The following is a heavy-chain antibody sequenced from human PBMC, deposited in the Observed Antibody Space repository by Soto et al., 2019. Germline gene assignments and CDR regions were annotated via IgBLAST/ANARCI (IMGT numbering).Heavy chain of an antibody. CDR2: INDRGNI. D-gene: IGHD3-10*01. J-gene: IGHJ6*03. CDR1: GGSFSGYQ. Sequence: QVQLQQWGAGLLKPSETLSLTCAVYGGSFSGYQWSWIRQTPGKGLEWIGEINDRGNINYNPSLKSRVPIFVDTHKKQISLKLSSVTAADTAVYYCARGLILWFGELSRRGGYYYYMDVWGKGTTVIVSS. V-gene: IGHV4-34*01. CDR3: ARGLILWFGELSRRGGYYYYMDV.